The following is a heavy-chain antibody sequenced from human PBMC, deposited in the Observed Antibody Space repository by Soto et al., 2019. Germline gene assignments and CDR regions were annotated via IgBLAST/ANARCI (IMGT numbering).Heavy chain of an antibody. CDR2: IYYSGST. Sequence: SETLSLTCTVSGGSISSSSYYWGWIRQPPGKGLEWIGSIYYSGSTYYNPSLKSRVTISVDTSKNQFSLKLSSVTAADTAVYYCARRGLLYQMFEYWGQGTLVTVSS. J-gene: IGHJ4*02. V-gene: IGHV4-39*01. D-gene: IGHD2-8*01. CDR1: GGSISSSSYY. CDR3: ARRGLLYQMFEY.